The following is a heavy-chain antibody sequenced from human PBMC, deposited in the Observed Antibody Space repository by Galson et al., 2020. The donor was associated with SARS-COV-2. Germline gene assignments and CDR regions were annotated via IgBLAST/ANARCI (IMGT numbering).Heavy chain of an antibody. CDR1: GGSITTGSYY. CDR3: ARSYSSSWYSPTYYFGLDV. Sequence: SATLSLTCTVSGGSITTGSYYWGWVRPSQGKGLEWIGSIYHSGGTNHTPSLKSRVTISVDTSKNQFSLRLTSVTAADTALYYCARSYSSSWYSPTYYFGLDVWGQGTTVTVSS. CDR2: IYHSGGT. D-gene: IGHD6-13*01. V-gene: IGHV4-39*07. J-gene: IGHJ6*02.